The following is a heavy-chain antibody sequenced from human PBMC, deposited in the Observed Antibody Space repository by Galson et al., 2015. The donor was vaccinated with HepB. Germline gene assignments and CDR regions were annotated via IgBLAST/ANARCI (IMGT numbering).Heavy chain of an antibody. J-gene: IGHJ3*02. V-gene: IGHV3-7*01. CDR1: GFTFSSYW. Sequence: SLRLSCAASGFTFSSYWMSWVRQAPGKGLEWVANIKQDGSEKYYVDSVKGRFTISRDNAKNSLYLQMNSLRAEDTAVYYCARDDSYDFWSGYSYDAFDIWGQGTMVTVSS. CDR2: IKQDGSEK. CDR3: ARDDSYDFWSGYSYDAFDI. D-gene: IGHD3-3*01.